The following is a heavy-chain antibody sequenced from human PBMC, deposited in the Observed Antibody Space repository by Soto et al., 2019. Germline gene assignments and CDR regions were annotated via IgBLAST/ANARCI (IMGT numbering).Heavy chain of an antibody. J-gene: IGHJ6*02. CDR1: GGSISSSSHY. Sequence: SETLSLTCTVSGGSISSSSHYWGWIRQPPGKGLEWIGSIYYSGSTYYNPSLKSRVTISVDTSKNQFSLKLSSVTAADTAVYYCATSMVRGVCGGDCHNGMDVWGQGTTVTVSS. D-gene: IGHD3-10*01. V-gene: IGHV4-39*01. CDR3: ATSMVRGVCGGDCHNGMDV. CDR2: IYYSGST.